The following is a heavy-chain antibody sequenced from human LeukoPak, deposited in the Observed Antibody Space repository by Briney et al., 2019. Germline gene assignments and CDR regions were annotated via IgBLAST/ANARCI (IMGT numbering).Heavy chain of an antibody. J-gene: IGHJ5*02. CDR2: IYYSGST. CDR3: ARGYLGIAARRSWFDP. CDR1: GGSISSGDYY. V-gene: IGHV4-30-4*01. Sequence: SQTLSLTCTVSGGSISSGDYYWSWIRQPPGKGLEWIGYIYYSGSTYYNPSLKSRVTISVDRSKNQFSLKLSSVTAADTAVYYCARGYLGIAARRSWFDPWGQGTLVTVSS. D-gene: IGHD6-6*01.